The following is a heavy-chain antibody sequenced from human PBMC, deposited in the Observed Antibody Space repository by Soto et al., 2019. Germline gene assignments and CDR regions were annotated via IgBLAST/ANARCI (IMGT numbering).Heavy chain of an antibody. D-gene: IGHD2-15*01. Sequence: EVQLLESGGGLVQPGGSLRLSCAASGFTFSSYSMSWVRQAPGKGLEWVSGFRSGGDDDTTYYADSVKGRFTISRDNSKNTLYLQMNSLRAEDTAVYYCAKESISCSGGSCSPWGQGTLVTVSS. V-gene: IGHV3-23*01. CDR2: FRSGGDDDTT. CDR3: AKESISCSGGSCSP. J-gene: IGHJ5*02. CDR1: GFTFSSYS.